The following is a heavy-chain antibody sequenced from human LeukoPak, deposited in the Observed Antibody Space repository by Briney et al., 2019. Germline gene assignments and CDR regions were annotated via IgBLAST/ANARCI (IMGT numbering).Heavy chain of an antibody. CDR3: ARERLSDEPEYYFDY. J-gene: IGHJ4*02. V-gene: IGHV1-69*13. CDR2: IIPIFDTA. CDR1: GYTFTSYG. Sequence: ASVKVSCTASGYTFTSYGISWVRQAPGQGLEWMGGIIPIFDTANYAQKFQGRVTITADESTSTAYMELSSLRSEDTAVYYCARERLSDEPEYYFDYWGQGTLVTVSS. D-gene: IGHD6-25*01.